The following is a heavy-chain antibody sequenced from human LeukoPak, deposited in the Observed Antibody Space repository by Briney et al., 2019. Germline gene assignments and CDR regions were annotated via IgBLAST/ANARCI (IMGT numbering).Heavy chain of an antibody. J-gene: IGHJ6*03. D-gene: IGHD3-9*01. CDR1: GFTFSSYE. V-gene: IGHV3-48*03. CDR2: ISSSGSTI. Sequence: GGSLRLSCAASGFTFSSYEMNWVRQAPGKGLEWVSYISSSGSTIYYADSVKGRFTISRDNAKNSLYLQMNSLRAEDTAVYYCARAYDILTVYMDVWGKGTTVTVSS. CDR3: ARAYDILTVYMDV.